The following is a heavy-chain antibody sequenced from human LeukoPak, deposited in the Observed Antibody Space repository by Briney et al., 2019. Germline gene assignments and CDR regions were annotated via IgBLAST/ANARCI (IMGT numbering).Heavy chain of an antibody. J-gene: IGHJ3*02. Sequence: PGGSLRLSCAASGFTFSSYGMHWVRQAPGKGLEWVAVISYDGSNKYYADSVKGRFTISRVNSKNTLYLQMNSLRAEETAVYYCAKEARGSAFDIWGQGTMVTVSS. D-gene: IGHD1-26*01. CDR3: AKEARGSAFDI. CDR2: ISYDGSNK. CDR1: GFTFSSYG. V-gene: IGHV3-30*18.